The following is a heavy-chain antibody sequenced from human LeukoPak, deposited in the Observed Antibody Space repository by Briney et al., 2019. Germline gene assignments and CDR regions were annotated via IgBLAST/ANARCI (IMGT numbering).Heavy chain of an antibody. V-gene: IGHV3-21*01. CDR3: ARGGGGWVPAARGVAANLDL. J-gene: IGHJ2*01. Sequence: GGSLRLSCAASGFTFSGYSMNWVRQAPGKGLDWVSSISAGSSYIYYADSVKGRFTISRDNTKNSLYLQMNSLRAEDTAVYYCARGGGGWVPAARGVAANLDLWGRGTPVTVSS. CDR1: GFTFSGYS. CDR2: ISAGSSYI. D-gene: IGHD2-2*01.